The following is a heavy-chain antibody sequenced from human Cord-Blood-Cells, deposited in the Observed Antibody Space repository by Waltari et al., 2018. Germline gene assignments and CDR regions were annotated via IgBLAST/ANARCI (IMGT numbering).Heavy chain of an antibody. J-gene: IGHJ4*02. D-gene: IGHD3-10*01. Sequence: EVQLVESGGGLVQPGGYLRLSCAASGFTFSSYWMHWVRQAPGKGLVGVSRINSDGSSTSYADSVKGRFTISRDNAKNTLYLQMNSLRAEDTAVYYCSCGSGSYYGDYWGQGTLVTVSS. CDR3: SCGSGSYYGDY. V-gene: IGHV3-74*01. CDR1: GFTFSSYW. CDR2: INSDGSST.